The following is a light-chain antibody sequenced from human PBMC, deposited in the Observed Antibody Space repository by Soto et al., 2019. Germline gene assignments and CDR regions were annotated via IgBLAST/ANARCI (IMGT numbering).Light chain of an antibody. CDR1: SSDLGDYDY. V-gene: IGLV2-8*01. CDR2: EVN. CDR3: SSYAGSNNLI. J-gene: IGLJ2*01. Sequence: QSALTQPPSASGSPGQSVTISCTGTSSDLGDYDYVSWYQQHPGKAPKVMIYEVNKRPSGVPDRFSGSKSGNTASLTVTGLQADDEADYYCSSYAGSNNLIFGGGTKLTVL.